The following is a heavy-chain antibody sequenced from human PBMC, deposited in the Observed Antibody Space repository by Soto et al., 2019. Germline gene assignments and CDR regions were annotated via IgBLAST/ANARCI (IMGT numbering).Heavy chain of an antibody. CDR3: ASTSGIVATIDY. J-gene: IGHJ4*02. D-gene: IGHD5-12*01. V-gene: IGHV1-69*02. CDR2: IIPILGIA. Sequence: QVQLVQSGAEVKKPGSSVKVSCKASGGTFSSYTISWGRQAPGQGREWMGRIIPILGIANYAQKFQGRVTITADKSTSTAYMELSSLRSEDTAVYYCASTSGIVATIDYWGQGTLVTVSS. CDR1: GGTFSSYT.